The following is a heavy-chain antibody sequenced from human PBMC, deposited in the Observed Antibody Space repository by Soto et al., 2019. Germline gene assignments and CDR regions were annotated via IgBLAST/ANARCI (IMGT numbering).Heavy chain of an antibody. V-gene: IGHV3-73*01. Sequence: EVQLVESGGGLVQPGESLKLSCAVSGFTFSGSAMHWVRQASGKGLEWVGRIRSKANDYATAYAASVKGRFTISRDDLQNTAYLQMNSLKSEDTAVYYCTRGYGDCVRAHWGQGTLVTVSS. CDR1: GFTFSGSA. J-gene: IGHJ4*02. CDR3: TRGYGDCVRAH. D-gene: IGHD4-17*01. CDR2: IRSKANDYAT.